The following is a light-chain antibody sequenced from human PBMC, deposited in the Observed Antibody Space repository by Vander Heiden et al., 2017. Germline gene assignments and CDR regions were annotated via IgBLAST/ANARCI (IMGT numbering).Light chain of an antibody. CDR1: KSDVGGYNY. Sequence: QSALTQPASVSLSPRPSIIISCTGTKSDVGGYNYVAWYQQHPGKAPKLMIYDVRNRPSGVSNRFSGSKSGNTASLTISGLQAEDEADYYCSSYSSGSAVVFGGGTKLTVL. J-gene: IGLJ3*02. CDR2: DVR. CDR3: SSYSSGSAVV. V-gene: IGLV2-14*03.